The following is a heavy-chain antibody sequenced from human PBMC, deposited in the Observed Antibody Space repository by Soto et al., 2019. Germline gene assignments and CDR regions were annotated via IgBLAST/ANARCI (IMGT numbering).Heavy chain of an antibody. J-gene: IGHJ5*02. Sequence: QLQLQESGPGLVKPSETLSLTCTVSGGSISSSSYYWDWIRQPPGKGLEWIGSLYYSGSTYYNPSLKSRVTISVDTSKNQFSLKLSSVIAADTAVYYCARRVGTVRGGWFDPWGQGTLVTVSS. D-gene: IGHD3-10*01. V-gene: IGHV4-39*01. CDR2: LYYSGST. CDR1: GGSISSSSYY. CDR3: ARRVGTVRGGWFDP.